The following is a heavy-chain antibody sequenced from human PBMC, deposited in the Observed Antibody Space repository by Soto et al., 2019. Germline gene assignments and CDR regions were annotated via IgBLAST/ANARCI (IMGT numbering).Heavy chain of an antibody. Sequence: EVQLLVSGGGLVQPGGSLRLSCSTSGFTFSTYAMNWVRQAPGKGLEWVSALSGSGGTTYYADSVRGRFTISRDNSKNPLFQQMSRLGAEDKALYCCSKQRAGYGSGSDPVYFDFWGQGTLVTVSS. CDR2: LSGSGGTT. CDR1: GFTFSTYA. D-gene: IGHD3-10*01. V-gene: IGHV3-23*01. J-gene: IGHJ4*02. CDR3: SKQRAGYGSGSDPVYFDF.